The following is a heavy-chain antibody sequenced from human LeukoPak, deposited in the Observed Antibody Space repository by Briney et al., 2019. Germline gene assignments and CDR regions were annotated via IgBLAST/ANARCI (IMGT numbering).Heavy chain of an antibody. CDR2: ISANGQAT. CDR3: ARDPYNNTLYRLAH. Sequence: GGSLRLSCAGSGFAFGIYAMGCVRQAPGMGLEWVSSISANGQATYYADSVEGRFTISRDNSKSTLYLQLNSLRAEDTATYYCARDPYNNTLYRLAHWGQGTLVTVSS. J-gene: IGHJ4*02. CDR1: GFAFGIYA. V-gene: IGHV3-23*01. D-gene: IGHD2/OR15-2a*01.